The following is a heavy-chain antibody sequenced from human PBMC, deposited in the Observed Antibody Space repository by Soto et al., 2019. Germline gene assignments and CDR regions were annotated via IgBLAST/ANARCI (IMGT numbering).Heavy chain of an antibody. V-gene: IGHV4-39*01. CDR1: GGSIISSNYY. D-gene: IGHD2-8*02. Sequence: SETLSITCTVSGGSIISSNYYWGWIRQPPWKGPEWIGSIYYSGTTYYSTSLNSRVTISVDTSKSQFSLKVSSVTAADTAGYYCARLEVVYAIGRYNYHGMDVWGQGTTVTVSS. CDR3: ARLEVVYAIGRYNYHGMDV. CDR2: IYYSGTT. J-gene: IGHJ6*02.